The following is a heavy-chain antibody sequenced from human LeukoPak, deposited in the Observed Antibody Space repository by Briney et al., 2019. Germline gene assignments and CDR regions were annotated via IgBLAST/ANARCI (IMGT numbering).Heavy chain of an antibody. CDR1: GLRFRNYD. V-gene: IGHV3-33*06. D-gene: IGHD3-10*01. CDR2: IWYDGSNQ. J-gene: IGHJ4*02. Sequence: PGGSLRLSCAASGLRFRNYDMHWVRQAPGKGLEWVAVIWYDGSNQYYVDSVKGRFTVSRDNAKNTLYLQMNSLRAEDTAVYYCAKLPYGSGSPFDYWGQGTLVTVSS. CDR3: AKLPYGSGSPFDY.